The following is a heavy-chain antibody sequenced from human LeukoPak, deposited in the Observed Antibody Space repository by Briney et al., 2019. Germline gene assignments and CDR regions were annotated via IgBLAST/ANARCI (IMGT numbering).Heavy chain of an antibody. Sequence: PGSSLRLSCAASGFIFRKYAMHWPRQAPGKGLEWLAATSHNEYNKYYADSVKGRFTISRDHYKNTLYLEVNSRSAGDRALYYCATVPGLAMGKGYSDDCGQGTLVTVSA. CDR2: TSHNEYNK. V-gene: IGHV3-30-3*01. CDR1: GFIFRKYA. CDR3: ATVPGLAMGKGYSDD. J-gene: IGHJ4*02. D-gene: IGHD6-19*01.